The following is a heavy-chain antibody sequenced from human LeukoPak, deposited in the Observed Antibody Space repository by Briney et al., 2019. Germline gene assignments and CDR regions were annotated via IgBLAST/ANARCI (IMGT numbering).Heavy chain of an antibody. CDR1: GGSISSYY. V-gene: IGHV4-4*07. CDR3: AGHKYYNFWGSFNWFDP. CDR2: IYTSGST. Sequence: SETLSLTCTVSGGSISSYYWSWIRQPAGKGLEWIGRIYTSGSTNYNPSLKSRVTMSVDTSKNQFSLTLSSVTAADTAVYSCAGHKYYNFWGSFNWFDPWGPRILVTVSS. D-gene: IGHD3-3*01. J-gene: IGHJ5*02.